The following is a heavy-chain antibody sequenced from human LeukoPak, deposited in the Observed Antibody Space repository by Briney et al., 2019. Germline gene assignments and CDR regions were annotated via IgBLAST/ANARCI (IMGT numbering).Heavy chain of an antibody. Sequence: SETLSLTCAVYGGSFSRYYWSWIRQPPGKGLEWIGYIYYSGSTNYNPSLKSRVTISVDTSKNQFSLKLSSVTAADTAVYYCARGRGLRFPFDYWGQGTLVTVSS. D-gene: IGHD5-12*01. J-gene: IGHJ4*02. V-gene: IGHV4-59*01. CDR3: ARGRGLRFPFDY. CDR2: IYYSGST. CDR1: GGSFSRYY.